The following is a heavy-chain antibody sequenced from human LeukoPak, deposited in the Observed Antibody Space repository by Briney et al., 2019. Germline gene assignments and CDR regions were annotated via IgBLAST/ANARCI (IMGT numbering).Heavy chain of an antibody. CDR3: ARRITIFGVVKYFDY. J-gene: IGHJ4*02. Sequence: SETLSLTCAVYGGSFSGYYWSWIRQPPGKGLEWIGSIYYSGSTYYNPSLKSRVTISVDTSKNQFSLKLSSVTAADTAVYYCARRITIFGVVKYFDYWGQGTLVTVSS. CDR1: GGSFSGYY. CDR2: IYYSGST. D-gene: IGHD3-3*01. V-gene: IGHV4-34*01.